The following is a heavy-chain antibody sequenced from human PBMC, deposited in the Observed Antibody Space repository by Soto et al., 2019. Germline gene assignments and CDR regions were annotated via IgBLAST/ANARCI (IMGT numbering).Heavy chain of an antibody. CDR1: GFTFNSHK. Sequence: EVQLVESGGGLVKPGGSLGLSCATSGFTFNSHKIYWFRQAPGKGLEWVSSISPYDHSFYYADSVKGRFTVSKDNAKSSVFLQMDSLRAEDTAIYYCARELSTIIRAYNWGQGTLVTVSS. D-gene: IGHD3-10*01. CDR2: ISPYDHSF. J-gene: IGHJ4*02. V-gene: IGHV3-21*02. CDR3: ARELSTIIRAYN.